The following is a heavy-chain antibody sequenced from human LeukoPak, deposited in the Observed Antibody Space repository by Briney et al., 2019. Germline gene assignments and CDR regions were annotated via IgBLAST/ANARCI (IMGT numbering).Heavy chain of an antibody. V-gene: IGHV3-23*01. Sequence: SGGSLRLSCAASGFTFSSYAMSWVRQAPGKGLEWVSAISGSGGSTYYADSVKGRFTISRDNSKNTLYLQMNSLRAEDTAVYYCAKGGSYGPQHYFDYWGQGTLVTVSS. CDR1: GFTFSSYA. D-gene: IGHD5-18*01. CDR2: ISGSGGST. J-gene: IGHJ4*02. CDR3: AKGGSYGPQHYFDY.